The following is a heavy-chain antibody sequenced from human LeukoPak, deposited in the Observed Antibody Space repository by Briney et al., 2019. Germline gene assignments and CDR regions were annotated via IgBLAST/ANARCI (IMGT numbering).Heavy chain of an antibody. CDR3: ASEERASPLDY. J-gene: IGHJ4*02. CDR2: ISGSGGNT. CDR1: GFTFSSYA. D-gene: IGHD1-26*01. V-gene: IGHV3-23*01. Sequence: PGGSLRLSCAASGFTFSSYAMSWVRQAPGKGLEWVSVISGSGGNTFYADSVKGRFTISRDKSKNTLYLQMNSLRAEDTAVYYCASEERASPLDYWGQGTLVTVSS.